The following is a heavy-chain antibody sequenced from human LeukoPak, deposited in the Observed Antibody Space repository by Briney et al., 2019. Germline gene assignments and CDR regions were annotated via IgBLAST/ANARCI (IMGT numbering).Heavy chain of an antibody. CDR3: ARVLRVAAMPHYFDY. Sequence: SETLSLTCTVPGGSTSSPRYYWGWIRQPPGKGLEWIGSVYYSGITYYNPSLNSRVTISVDTSKDQFSLKLNSVTAADTAVYYCARVLRVAAMPHYFDYWGRGTLVTVSS. J-gene: IGHJ4*02. CDR1: GGSTSSPRYY. V-gene: IGHV4-39*07. D-gene: IGHD2-2*01. CDR2: VYYSGIT.